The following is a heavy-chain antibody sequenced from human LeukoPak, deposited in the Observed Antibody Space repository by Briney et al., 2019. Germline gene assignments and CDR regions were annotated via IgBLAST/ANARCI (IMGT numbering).Heavy chain of an antibody. CDR1: GFTFSSYS. D-gene: IGHD3-10*01. Sequence: PGGSLRLSCAASGFTFSSYSMNWVRQAPGKGLEWVSYISSSSSTIYYADSVKGRFTISRDNAKNSLYLQMNSLRAEDSAVYYCARDLYGSGSPALDYWGQGTLVTVSS. V-gene: IGHV3-48*01. CDR3: ARDLYGSGSPALDY. CDR2: ISSSSSTI. J-gene: IGHJ4*02.